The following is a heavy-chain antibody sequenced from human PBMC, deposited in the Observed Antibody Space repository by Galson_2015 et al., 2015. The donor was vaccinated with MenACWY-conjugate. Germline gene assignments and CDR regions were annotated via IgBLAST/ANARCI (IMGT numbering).Heavy chain of an antibody. V-gene: IGHV1-69*13. CDR1: GGTFSSYA. D-gene: IGHD2-2*01. CDR3: ARNYCSSTSCYWGYYYYMDV. J-gene: IGHJ6*03. Sequence: SVKVSCKASGGTFSSYAISWVRQAPGQGLEWMGGIIPIFGTANYAQKFQGRVTITADESTSTAYMELSSLRSEDTAVYYCARNYCSSTSCYWGYYYYMDVWGKGTTVTVPS. CDR2: IIPIFGTA.